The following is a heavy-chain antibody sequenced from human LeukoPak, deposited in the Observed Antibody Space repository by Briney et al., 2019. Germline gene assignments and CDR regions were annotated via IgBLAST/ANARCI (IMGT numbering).Heavy chain of an antibody. D-gene: IGHD3-9*01. Sequence: GGSLRLSCAASGFTFSSHWMHWVRQAPGRGLVWVSRISENRYTTNYADSVKGRFTISRDNAKNTLYLQMNSLRDEDTAVYYCASLGTLVPWGQGTLVTVSS. CDR3: ASLGTLVP. CDR1: GFTFSSHW. V-gene: IGHV3-74*01. J-gene: IGHJ5*02. CDR2: ISENRYTT.